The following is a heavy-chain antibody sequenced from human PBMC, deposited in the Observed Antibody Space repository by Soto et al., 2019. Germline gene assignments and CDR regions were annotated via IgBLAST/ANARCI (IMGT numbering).Heavy chain of an antibody. V-gene: IGHV3-23*01. CDR3: VKNSGWFNT. Sequence: QLLQSGGGLVQPGGSLTLSGAASGFTFGTTDMSWVRQAPGEGLEWVSTIDGSGGITYYADSVKGRFTISSDNSRNTVYLQMNSLRGDDTALYYCVKNSGWFNTWGQGALVTVSS. CDR2: IDGSGGIT. J-gene: IGHJ5*02. D-gene: IGHD3-10*01. CDR1: GFTFGTTD.